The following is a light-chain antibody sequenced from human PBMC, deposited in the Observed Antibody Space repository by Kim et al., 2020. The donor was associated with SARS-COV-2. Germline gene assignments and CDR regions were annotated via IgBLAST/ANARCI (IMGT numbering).Light chain of an antibody. J-gene: IGKJ1*01. CDR1: QSVSNN. V-gene: IGKV3-15*01. CDR2: GAS. CDR3: QQYNNWPMT. Sequence: VSPEERATLSCRASQSVSNNLAWYQQKPGQAPRLLIYGASTRATGIPARFSGSGSGTEFTLTISSLQSEDFAVYYCQQYNNWPMTFGQGTKVDIK.